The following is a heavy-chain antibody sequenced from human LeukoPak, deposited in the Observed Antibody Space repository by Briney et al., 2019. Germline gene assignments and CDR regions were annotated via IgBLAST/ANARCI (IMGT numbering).Heavy chain of an antibody. CDR3: ARGDPGYDFWSGYYSYYYYMDV. CDR1: GFTFSSYS. V-gene: IGHV3-48*01. J-gene: IGHJ6*03. Sequence: GGSLRLSRAASGFTFSSYSMNWVRQAPGKGLEWVSYISSSSSTIYYADSVKGRFTISRDNAKNSLYLQMNSLRAEDTAVYYCARGDPGYDFWSGYYSYYYYMDVWGKGTTVTVSS. CDR2: ISSSSSTI. D-gene: IGHD3-3*01.